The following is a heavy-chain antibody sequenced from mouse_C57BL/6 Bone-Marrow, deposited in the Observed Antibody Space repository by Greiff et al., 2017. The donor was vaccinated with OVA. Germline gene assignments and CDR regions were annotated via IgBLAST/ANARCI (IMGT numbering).Heavy chain of an antibody. Sequence: DVKLVESGGGLVKPGGSLKLSCAASGFTFSSYAMSWVRQTPEKRLEWVATISDGGSYTYYPDNVKGRFTISRDNAKNNLYLQMSHLKSEDTAMYYCARAGQLRSLGYGGQGTTLTVYS. J-gene: IGHJ2*01. D-gene: IGHD3-2*02. CDR2: ISDGGSYT. V-gene: IGHV5-4*03. CDR3: ARAGQLRSLGY. CDR1: GFTFSSYA.